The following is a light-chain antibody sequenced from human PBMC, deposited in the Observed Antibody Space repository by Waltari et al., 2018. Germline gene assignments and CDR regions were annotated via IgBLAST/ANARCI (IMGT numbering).Light chain of an antibody. CDR3: CSYAGNYIFHV. CDR2: DVS. Sequence: QSALTQPAPVSGSPGRSTTISCTGTSSDVGSYNLVSWYQQHPGEAPKLMIYDVSKRPSGVPDRFSGSKSGNTASLTISGLQAEDDADYYCCSYAGNYIFHVFGTGTKVTV. J-gene: IGLJ1*01. V-gene: IGLV2-23*02. CDR1: SSDVGSYNL.